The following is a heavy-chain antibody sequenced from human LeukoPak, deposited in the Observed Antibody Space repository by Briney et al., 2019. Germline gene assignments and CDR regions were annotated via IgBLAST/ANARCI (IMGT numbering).Heavy chain of an antibody. D-gene: IGHD6-19*01. CDR3: ARSTTWGYSSGWSRNNWFDP. CDR1: GGSISSSSYY. J-gene: IGHJ5*02. CDR2: IYYSGST. Sequence: SETLSLTCTVSGGSISSSSYYWGWIRQPPGKGLEWIGSIYYSGSTNYNPSLKSRVTISVDTSKNQFSLKLSSVTAADTAVYYCARSTTWGYSSGWSRNNWFDPWGQGTLVTVSS. V-gene: IGHV4-39*07.